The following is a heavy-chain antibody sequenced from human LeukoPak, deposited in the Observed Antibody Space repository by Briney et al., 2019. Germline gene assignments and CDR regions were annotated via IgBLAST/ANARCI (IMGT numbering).Heavy chain of an antibody. CDR2: INPNSGGT. D-gene: IGHD3-22*01. CDR1: GYTFTCYY. Sequence: GASVKVSCKASGYTFTCYYMHWVRQAPGQGLEWMGWINPNSGGTNYAQKFQGRVTMTRDTSISTAYMELSRLRSDDTAVYYCARVIDDSSGYSDYYGMDVWGQGTTVTVSS. V-gene: IGHV1-2*02. J-gene: IGHJ6*02. CDR3: ARVIDDSSGYSDYYGMDV.